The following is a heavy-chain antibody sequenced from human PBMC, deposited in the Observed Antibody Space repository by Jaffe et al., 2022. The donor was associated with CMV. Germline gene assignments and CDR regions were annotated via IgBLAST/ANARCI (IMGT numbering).Heavy chain of an antibody. V-gene: IGHV1-46*01. J-gene: IGHJ3*02. CDR2: INPSGGST. Sequence: QVQLVQSGAEVKKPGASVKVSCKASGYTFTSYYMHWVRQAPGQGLEWMGIINPSGGSTSYAQKFQGRVTMTRDTSTSTVYMELSSLRSEDTAVYYCARVPGREYYDSSGYAFDIWGQGTMVTVSS. D-gene: IGHD3-22*01. CDR1: GYTFTSYY. CDR3: ARVPGREYYDSSGYAFDI.